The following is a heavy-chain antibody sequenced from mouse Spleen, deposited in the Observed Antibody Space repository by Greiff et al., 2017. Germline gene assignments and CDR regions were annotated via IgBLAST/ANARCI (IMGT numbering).Heavy chain of an antibody. Sequence: QVQLKQSGAELAKPGASVKLSCTASGYTFTSYWLHWVKQSPGQGLEWIGYINPSSGYTKYNQKFKDKATLTADKSSSTAYMQLSSLTYEDSAVYYSARGGIYYDPDYWGQGTTLTVSS. CDR2: INPSSGYT. D-gene: IGHD2-4*01. J-gene: IGHJ2*01. CDR1: GYTFTSYW. V-gene: IGHV1-7*01. CDR3: ARGGIYYDPDY.